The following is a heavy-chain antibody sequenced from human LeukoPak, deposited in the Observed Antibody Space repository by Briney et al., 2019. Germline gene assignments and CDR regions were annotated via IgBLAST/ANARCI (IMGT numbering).Heavy chain of an antibody. Sequence: PGGSLRLSCAASGFTVSSNYMSWVRQAPGKGLEWVSAISGSGGSTYYADSVKGRFTISRDNSKNTLYLQMNSLRAEDTAVYYCAKLYRELPDAFDIWGQGTMVTVSS. CDR1: GFTVSSNY. D-gene: IGHD1-26*01. J-gene: IGHJ3*02. CDR3: AKLYRELPDAFDI. CDR2: ISGSGGST. V-gene: IGHV3-23*01.